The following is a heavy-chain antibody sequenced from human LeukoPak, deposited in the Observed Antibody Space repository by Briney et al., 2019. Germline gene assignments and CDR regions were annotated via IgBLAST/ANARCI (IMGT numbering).Heavy chain of an antibody. CDR2: ISAYNGNT. J-gene: IGHJ4*02. CDR3: ATKTADFWSGYYPY. V-gene: IGHV1-18*01. Sequence: ASVKVSCKASGYTFTSYGISWVRQAPGQGLEWMGWISAYNGNTNYAQKLQGRVTMTTDTSTSTAYMELSRLRSDDTAVYYCATKTADFWSGYYPYWGQGTLVTVSS. D-gene: IGHD3-3*01. CDR1: GYTFTSYG.